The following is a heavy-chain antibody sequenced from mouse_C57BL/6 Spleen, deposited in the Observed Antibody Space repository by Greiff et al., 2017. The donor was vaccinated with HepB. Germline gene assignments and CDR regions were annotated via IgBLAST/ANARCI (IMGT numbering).Heavy chain of an antibody. CDR1: GYAFSSYW. Sequence: VQLQQSGAELVKPGASVKISCKASGYAFSSYWMNWVKQRPGKGLEWIGQIYPGDGDTNYNGKFKGKATLTADKSSSTAYMQLSSLTSEDSAVYFCARGGSSTVGYFDVWGTGTTVTVSS. D-gene: IGHD1-1*01. J-gene: IGHJ1*03. CDR3: ARGGSSTVGYFDV. V-gene: IGHV1-80*01. CDR2: IYPGDGDT.